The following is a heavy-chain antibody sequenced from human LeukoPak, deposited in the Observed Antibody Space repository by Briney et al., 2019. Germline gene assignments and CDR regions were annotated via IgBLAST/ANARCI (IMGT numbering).Heavy chain of an antibody. J-gene: IGHJ4*02. CDR1: GFTFSSYA. V-gene: IGHV3-23*01. D-gene: IGHD4-17*01. CDR3: AKDRLRSYFDH. Sequence: GGSLRLSCAASGFTFSSYAMSWVRQAPGKGLEWVSSISSSGGSTYYADSVKGRFTISRDNPKNTLFLQMNSLRAEDTAVYYCAKDRLRSYFDHWGQGTLVTVSS. CDR2: ISSSGGST.